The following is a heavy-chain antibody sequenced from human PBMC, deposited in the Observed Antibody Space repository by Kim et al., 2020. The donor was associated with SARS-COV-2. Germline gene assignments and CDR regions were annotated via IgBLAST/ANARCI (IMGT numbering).Heavy chain of an antibody. D-gene: IGHD3-22*01. Sequence: ASVKVSCKASGYTFTSYGISWVRQAPGQGLEWMGWISAYNGNTNYAQKLQGRVTMTTDTSTSTAYMELRSLRSDDTAVYYCARTGYYDSSGYYYLDYWGQGTLVTVSS. V-gene: IGHV1-18*01. J-gene: IGHJ4*02. CDR2: ISAYNGNT. CDR1: GYTFTSYG. CDR3: ARTGYYDSSGYYYLDY.